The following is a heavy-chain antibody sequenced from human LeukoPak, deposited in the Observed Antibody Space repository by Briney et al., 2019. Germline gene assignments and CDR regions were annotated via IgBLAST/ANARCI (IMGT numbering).Heavy chain of an antibody. V-gene: IGHV3-30*18. CDR1: GFTFSSYG. J-gene: IGHJ4*02. CDR3: AKENVLLWFGESRGFDY. Sequence: GRSLGLSCAASGFTFSSYGMHWVRQAPGKGLEWVAVISYDGSNKYYADSVKGRFTISRDNSKNTLYLQMNSLRAEDTAVYYCAKENVLLWFGESRGFDYWGQGTLVTVSS. CDR2: ISYDGSNK. D-gene: IGHD3-10*01.